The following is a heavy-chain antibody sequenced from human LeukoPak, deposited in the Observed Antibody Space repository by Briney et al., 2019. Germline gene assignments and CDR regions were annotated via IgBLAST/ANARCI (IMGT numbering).Heavy chain of an antibody. CDR1: GYSFTSYW. Sequence: GESLKISCKGSGYSFTSYWIAWVRQMPGKGLEWMGIIYPGDSDTKYSPSFKGLLTISADKSISTAYLQWSSLKASDTATYYCARRKDGVDVWGQGTTVTVPS. CDR3: ARRKDGVDV. J-gene: IGHJ6*02. CDR2: IYPGDSDT. V-gene: IGHV5-51*01.